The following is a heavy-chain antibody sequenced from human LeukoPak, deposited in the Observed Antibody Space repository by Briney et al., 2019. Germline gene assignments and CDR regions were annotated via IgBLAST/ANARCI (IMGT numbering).Heavy chain of an antibody. CDR3: ARDASQDFWSGSAFDP. CDR1: GGSISSYY. J-gene: IGHJ5*02. D-gene: IGHD3-3*01. CDR2: IYYSGST. Sequence: SETLSLTCTVSGGSISSYYWSWIRQPPGKGLERIGYIYYSGSTNYNPSLKSRVTISVDTSKNQFSLKLSSVTAADTTVYYCARDASQDFWSGSAFDPWGQGTLVTVSS. V-gene: IGHV4-59*01.